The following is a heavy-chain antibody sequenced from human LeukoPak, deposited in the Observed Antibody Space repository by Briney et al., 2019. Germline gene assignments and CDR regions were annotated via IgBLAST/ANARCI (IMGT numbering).Heavy chain of an antibody. D-gene: IGHD6-13*01. J-gene: IGHJ4*02. V-gene: IGHV4-34*01. CDR3: ARQVSSSWAFFDY. CDR1: GGSFSGYY. Sequence: SETLSLTCAVYGGSFSGYYWSWIRQPPRKGLEWIGEINHSGSTNYNPSLKSRVTISVDTSKNQFSLKLSSVTAADTAVYYCARQVSSSWAFFDYWGQGTLVTVSS. CDR2: INHSGST.